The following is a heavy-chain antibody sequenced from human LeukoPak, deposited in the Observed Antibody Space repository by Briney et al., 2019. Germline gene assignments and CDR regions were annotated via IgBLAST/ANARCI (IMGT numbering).Heavy chain of an antibody. Sequence: GGSLRLSCAASGFTFSSYSMNWVRQAPGKGLEWVSYISSSSSTIYYADSVKGRFTISRDNAKNSLCLQMNSLRAEDTAVYYCARLLTTYFDYWGQGTLVTVSS. CDR3: ARLLTTYFDY. D-gene: IGHD1-1*01. V-gene: IGHV3-48*04. CDR1: GFTFSSYS. J-gene: IGHJ4*02. CDR2: ISSSSSTI.